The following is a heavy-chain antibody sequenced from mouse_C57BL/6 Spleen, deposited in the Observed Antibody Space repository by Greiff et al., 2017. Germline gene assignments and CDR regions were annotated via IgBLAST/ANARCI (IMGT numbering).Heavy chain of an antibody. Sequence: EVQVVESGEGLVKPGGSLKLSCAASGFTFSSYAMSWVRQTPEKRLEWVAYISSGGDYIYYADTVKGRFTISRDNARNTLYLQMSSLKSEDTAMYYCTRRGDYEFAYWGQGTLVTVSA. CDR2: ISSGGDYI. CDR3: TRRGDYEFAY. D-gene: IGHD2-4*01. J-gene: IGHJ3*01. CDR1: GFTFSSYA. V-gene: IGHV5-9-1*02.